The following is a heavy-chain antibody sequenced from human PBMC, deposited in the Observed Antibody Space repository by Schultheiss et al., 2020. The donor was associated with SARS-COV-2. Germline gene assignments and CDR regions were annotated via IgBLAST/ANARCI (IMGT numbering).Heavy chain of an antibody. V-gene: IGHV1-18*04. CDR1: GYTFTNYG. J-gene: IGHJ4*02. CDR3: ASGGDYTSEYLDY. CDR2: VSANNGDT. Sequence: ASVKVSCKASGYTFTNYGITWVRQAPGQGLEVIGWVSANNGDTNYAQKFRGRVTLTRDTPTSTAYMEMRSLRYDDTAVYYCASGGDYTSEYLDYWGQGTLVTVSS. D-gene: IGHD4-17*01.